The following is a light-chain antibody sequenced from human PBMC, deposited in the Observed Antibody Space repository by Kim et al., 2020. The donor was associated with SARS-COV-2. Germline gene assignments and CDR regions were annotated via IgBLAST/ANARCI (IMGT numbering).Light chain of an antibody. CDR3: QQGKSFPLT. CDR2: FAY. J-gene: IGKJ4*01. V-gene: IGKV1-12*01. Sequence: VGDRETINWRESQKIKRYVGWYQQKPGKAPKMLIYFAYSLQTGVPTRFSGSGSGTDFTLTISSLQPEDCATYYCQQGKSFPLTFGGGTKVDIK. CDR1: QKIKRY.